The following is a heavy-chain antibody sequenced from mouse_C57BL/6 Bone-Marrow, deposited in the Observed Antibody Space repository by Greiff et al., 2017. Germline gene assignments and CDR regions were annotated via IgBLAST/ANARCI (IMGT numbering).Heavy chain of an antibody. CDR3: ASSPAWFAY. J-gene: IGHJ3*01. V-gene: IGHV1-81*01. CDR1: GYTFTSYG. Sequence: QVQLQQSGAELVRPGASVKLSCKASGYTFTSYGISWVKQRTGQGLEWIGDIYPRSGNTYYNEKFKGKATLTADKSSSTAYMELRSLTSEDSAVYFCASSPAWFAYWGQGTLVTVSA. CDR2: IYPRSGNT. D-gene: IGHD6-1*01.